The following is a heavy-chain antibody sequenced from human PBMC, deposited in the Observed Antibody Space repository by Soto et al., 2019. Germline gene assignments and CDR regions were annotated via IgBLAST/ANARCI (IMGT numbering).Heavy chain of an antibody. CDR1: GYSFTSYW. CDR2: IDPGDSYT. J-gene: IGHJ4*02. V-gene: IGHV5-10-1*01. Sequence: EVQLVQSGAEVKKPGESLRISCKGSGYSFTSYWISWVRQIPGKGLEWMGRIDPGDSYTRYSPSFQGHVTISADKSISTAYLQWSSLKASDTAVYSCARLNHYYDKAGDYWGQGTLVTVSS. CDR3: ARLNHYYDKAGDY. D-gene: IGHD3-22*01.